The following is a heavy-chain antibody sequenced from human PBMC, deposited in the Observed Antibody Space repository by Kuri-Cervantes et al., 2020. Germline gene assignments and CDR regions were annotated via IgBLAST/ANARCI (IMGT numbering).Heavy chain of an antibody. J-gene: IGHJ5*02. CDR2: ISYDGSNK. V-gene: IGHV3-30-3*02. D-gene: IGHD6-19*01. CDR1: GFIFSSYA. Sequence: GESLKISCAASGFIFSSYAMHWVRQAPGKGLEWVAVISYDGSNKYYADSVKGRFTISRDNSKNTLYLQMNSLRAEDTAVYYCAKKPDGSGWYRWGQGTLVTVSS. CDR3: AKKPDGSGWYR.